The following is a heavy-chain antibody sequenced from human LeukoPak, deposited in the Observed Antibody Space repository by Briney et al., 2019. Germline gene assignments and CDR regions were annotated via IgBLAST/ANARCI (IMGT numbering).Heavy chain of an antibody. CDR2: IYYSGST. CDR3: AGSPEDYYYGMDV. D-gene: IGHD3-10*01. J-gene: IGHJ6*02. Sequence: SETLSLTCTVSGGSISSYYWSWIRQPPGKGLEWIGYIYYSGSTNYNPSLKSRVTISVDTSKNQFSLKLSSVTAADTAVYYCAGSPEDYYYGMDVWGQGTTVTVSS. V-gene: IGHV4-59*01. CDR1: GGSISSYY.